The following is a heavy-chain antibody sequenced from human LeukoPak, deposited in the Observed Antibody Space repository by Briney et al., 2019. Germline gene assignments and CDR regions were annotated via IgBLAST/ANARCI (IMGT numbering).Heavy chain of an antibody. CDR2: IYHSGST. V-gene: IGHV4-4*02. Sequence: SETLSLTCAVSGGSISSSNWWSWVRQPPGKGLEWTGEIYHSGSTNYNPSLKSRITISVDKHKNQFSLKLSSVTAADTAVYYCAIIEDYYESSCYAYWGQGTLVTVSS. J-gene: IGHJ4*02. CDR1: GGSISSSNW. CDR3: AIIEDYYESSCYAY. D-gene: IGHD3-22*01.